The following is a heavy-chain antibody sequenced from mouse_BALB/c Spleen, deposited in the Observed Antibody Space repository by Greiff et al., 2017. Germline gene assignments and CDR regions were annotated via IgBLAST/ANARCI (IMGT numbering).Heavy chain of an antibody. CDR1: GYTFTDYA. Sequence: QVQLQQSGAELVRPGVSVKISCKGSGYTFTDYAMHWVKQSHAKSLEWIGVISTYYGDASYNQKFKGKATMTVDKSSSTAYMELARLTSEDSAIYYCARGEVRRYFDYWGQGTTLTVSS. D-gene: IGHD2-14*01. CDR3: ARGEVRRYFDY. V-gene: IGHV1S137*01. CDR2: ISTYYGDA. J-gene: IGHJ2*01.